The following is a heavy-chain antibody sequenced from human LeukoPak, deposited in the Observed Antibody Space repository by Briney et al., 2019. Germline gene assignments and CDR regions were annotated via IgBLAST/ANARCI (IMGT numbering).Heavy chain of an antibody. CDR3: ARVRVGGFRNDAFDI. V-gene: IGHV4-59*01. CDR2: VYYNGNT. Sequence: PSETLSLTCTVSGDSMGSNFWSWIRQPPGKVMEWIGYVYYNGNTNYNPPLYSRATISIDTTKSQLSLRLGSVTAADTAVYYCARVRVGGFRNDAFDIWGQGTTVIASS. J-gene: IGHJ3*02. D-gene: IGHD2-15*01. CDR1: GDSMGSNF.